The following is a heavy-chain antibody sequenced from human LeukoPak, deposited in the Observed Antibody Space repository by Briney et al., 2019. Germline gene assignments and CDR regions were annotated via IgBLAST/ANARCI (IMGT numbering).Heavy chain of an antibody. Sequence: SETLSLXCTVSGGSISSYYWSWIRQPPGKGLEWIGYIYYSGSTNYNPSLKSRVTISVDTSKNQFSLKLSSVTAADTAAYYCARAGDTAMVYWGQGTLVTVSS. J-gene: IGHJ4*02. D-gene: IGHD5-18*01. V-gene: IGHV4-59*01. CDR1: GGSISSYY. CDR2: IYYSGST. CDR3: ARAGDTAMVY.